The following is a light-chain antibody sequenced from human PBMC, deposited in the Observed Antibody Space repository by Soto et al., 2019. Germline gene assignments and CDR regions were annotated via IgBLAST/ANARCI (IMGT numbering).Light chain of an antibody. V-gene: IGKV1-5*01. Sequence: DIQMTQSPSTLSASVGDRVTITCRASQSISSWLAWYQQKPGKAPKLLIYDASRLQSGVTSRCRGSGSGKEFTLTISSLQPDAFATYYCQQYDSYPLTCGQGTKVDIK. CDR3: QQYDSYPLT. J-gene: IGKJ1*01. CDR2: DAS. CDR1: QSISSW.